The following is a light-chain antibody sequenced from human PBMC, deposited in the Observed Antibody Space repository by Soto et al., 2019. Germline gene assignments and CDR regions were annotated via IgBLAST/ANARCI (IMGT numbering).Light chain of an antibody. Sequence: DIVMTQSPDSLAVSLGERATINCKSSQSVLYSSNNKNYLAWYQQKPGQPPKLLIYWASTRESGVPDRFGGSGSGTDFTLTISSLQAEDVAVYYCQQDYRPWTFGQGTKVEIK. V-gene: IGKV4-1*01. J-gene: IGKJ1*01. CDR1: QSVLYSSNNKNY. CDR2: WAS. CDR3: QQDYRPWT.